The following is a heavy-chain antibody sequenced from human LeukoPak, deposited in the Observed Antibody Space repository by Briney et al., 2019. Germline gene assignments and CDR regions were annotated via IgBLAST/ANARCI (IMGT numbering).Heavy chain of an antibody. CDR1: GGSISSSSYY. J-gene: IGHJ4*02. CDR2: INPSGST. CDR3: ARDPFTATVT. Sequence: PSETLSLTCTVSGGSISSSSYYWGWIRQPPGKGLEWIGEINPSGSTNYNPSLKSRVTISVDTSKNQFSLKLSSVTAADTAVYYCARDPFTATVTWGQGTLVTVSS. V-gene: IGHV4-39*07. D-gene: IGHD4-17*01.